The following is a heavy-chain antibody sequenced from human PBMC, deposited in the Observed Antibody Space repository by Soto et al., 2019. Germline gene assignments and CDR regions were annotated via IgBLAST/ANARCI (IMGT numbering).Heavy chain of an antibody. CDR2: IYYSGST. CDR3: ARATGGNHYYNWFDP. V-gene: IGHV4-31*03. D-gene: IGHD2-8*02. CDR1: GGSISSGGYY. J-gene: IGHJ5*02. Sequence: SETLSLTCTVSGGSISSGGYYWSWIRQHPGKGLEWIGYIYYSGSTYYNPSLKSRVTISVDTSKNQFSLKLGSVTAADTAVYYCARATGGNHYYNWFDPWGQGTLVTVSS.